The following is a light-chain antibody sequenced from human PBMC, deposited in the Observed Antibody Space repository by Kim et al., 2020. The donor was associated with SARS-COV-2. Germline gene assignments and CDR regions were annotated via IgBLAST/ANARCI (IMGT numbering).Light chain of an antibody. CDR3: QHDNTHPIT. Sequence: GDSVTVSCRAIQRINGWLGWNKQKPCHAPTLLIYETSTVETGVPWRVSGSGSGTELTLTISSLQQDDFATSYCQHDNTHPITFGPGTRLEI. CDR2: ETS. V-gene: IGKV1-5*01. J-gene: IGKJ5*01. CDR1: QRINGW.